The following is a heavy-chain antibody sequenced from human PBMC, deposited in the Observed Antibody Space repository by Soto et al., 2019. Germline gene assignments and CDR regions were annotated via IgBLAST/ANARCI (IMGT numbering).Heavy chain of an antibody. J-gene: IGHJ5*02. CDR1: GGSFSGYY. V-gene: IGHV4-34*01. D-gene: IGHD6-6*01. CDR2: INHSGST. CDR3: ASGYGEEQLAPPWFDP. Sequence: SETLSLTCAVYGGSFSGYYWSWIRQPPGKGLEWIGEINHSGSTNYNPSLKSRVTISVDTSKNQFSLKLSSVTAADTAVYYCASGYGEEQLAPPWFDPWGQGTLVTVSS.